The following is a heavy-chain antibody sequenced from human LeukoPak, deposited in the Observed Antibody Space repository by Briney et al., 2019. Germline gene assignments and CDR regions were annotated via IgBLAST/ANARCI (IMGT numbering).Heavy chain of an antibody. Sequence: ASVKVSRKPSGYTFTSYGISWVRQAPGQGLEWMGWISAYNGNTNYAQKLQGRVTMTTDTSTSTAYMELRSLRSDDTAVYYCARAQYYDILTGYLPDAFDIWGQGTMVTVSS. CDR2: ISAYNGNT. CDR3: ARAQYYDILTGYLPDAFDI. D-gene: IGHD3-9*01. J-gene: IGHJ3*02. CDR1: GYTFTSYG. V-gene: IGHV1-18*01.